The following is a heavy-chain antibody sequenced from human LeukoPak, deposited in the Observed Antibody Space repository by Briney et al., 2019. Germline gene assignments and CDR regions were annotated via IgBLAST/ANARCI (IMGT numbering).Heavy chain of an antibody. CDR3: AGALPPNEGLVHNWFGP. J-gene: IGHJ5*02. CDR2: INHSGST. D-gene: IGHD1-1*01. Sequence: SETLSLTCAVYDGSFSAYYWSWIRQPPGKGLEWIGDINHSGSTNYNPSLKSRVTMSVDTSKNQFSLKLSSVTAADTAVYYGAGALPPNEGLVHNWFGPLGPGTPATVSS. CDR1: DGSFSAYY. V-gene: IGHV4-34*01.